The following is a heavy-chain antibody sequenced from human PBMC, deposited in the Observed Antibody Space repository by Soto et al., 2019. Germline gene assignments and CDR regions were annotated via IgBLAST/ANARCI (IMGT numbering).Heavy chain of an antibody. V-gene: IGHV1-3*01. CDR1: GYTFTSYA. Sequence: ASVKVSCKASGYTFTSYAMHWVRQAPGQRLEWMGWINAGNGNTKYSQKFQGRVTITRDTSASTAYMELSSLRSEDTAVYYCARDMRCMVRGVIISEGIDAFDIWGQGTMVTVSS. CDR3: ARDMRCMVRGVIISEGIDAFDI. CDR2: INAGNGNT. J-gene: IGHJ3*02. D-gene: IGHD3-10*01.